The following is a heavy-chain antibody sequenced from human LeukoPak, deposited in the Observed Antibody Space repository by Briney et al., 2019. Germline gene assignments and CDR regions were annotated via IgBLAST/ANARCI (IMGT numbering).Heavy chain of an antibody. Sequence: GGSLRLSCVISGFTFDNYAMGWVRQAPGKGLEWVSSVDGSGRNTYFAGSVKGRFTISRDNSKNTLYLQMNSLRAEDTALYPCAREDCSRGRCYGALDVWGQGTTVTVSS. V-gene: IGHV3-23*01. D-gene: IGHD2-15*01. CDR2: VDGSGRNT. J-gene: IGHJ6*02. CDR1: GFTFDNYA. CDR3: AREDCSRGRCYGALDV.